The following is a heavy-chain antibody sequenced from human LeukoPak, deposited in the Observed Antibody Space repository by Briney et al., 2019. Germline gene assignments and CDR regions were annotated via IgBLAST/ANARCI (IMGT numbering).Heavy chain of an antibody. Sequence: SQTLSLTCTVSGGSISSGDSYWSWIRQPPGEGLEWIGYVSYSGSTYYNPSLKSRLTISMDTSNNQFSLNLRSVTAADTAVYYCAGGYYMDVWGKGTTVTVSS. CDR2: VSYSGST. V-gene: IGHV4-30-4*08. CDR1: GGSISSGDSY. J-gene: IGHJ6*03. CDR3: AGGYYMDV.